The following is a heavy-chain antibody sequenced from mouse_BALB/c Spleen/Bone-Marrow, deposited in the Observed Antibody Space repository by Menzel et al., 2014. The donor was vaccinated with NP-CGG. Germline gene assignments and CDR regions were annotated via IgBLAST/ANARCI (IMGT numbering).Heavy chain of an antibody. CDR3: ARRNPPARKSPMDY. J-gene: IGHJ4*01. CDR2: ISSGGSST. Sequence: EVKLEESGGGLVKPGGSLKLSCAASGFTFSSYAMSWVRQIPGKRLEWVATISSGGSSTYYQDSVKGRFTISRDNAKNILYLQMSGLRSEDTAIFYCARRNPPARKSPMDYWGQGTSVTISS. CDR1: GFTFSSYA. V-gene: IGHV5-9-1*01.